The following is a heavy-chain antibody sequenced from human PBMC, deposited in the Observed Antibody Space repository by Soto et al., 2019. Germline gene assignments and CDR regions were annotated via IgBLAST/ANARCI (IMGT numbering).Heavy chain of an antibody. Sequence: QVQLVESGGGVVQPGRSLRLSCAASGFTFSSYGMHWVRQAPGKGLEWVAVIWYDGSNKYYADSVKGRFTISRDNSKNTLYLQMNSLRAEDTAVYYCARDRLAGTSHYYYYMDVWGKGTTVTVSS. V-gene: IGHV3-33*01. J-gene: IGHJ6*03. CDR1: GFTFSSYG. CDR2: IWYDGSNK. CDR3: ARDRLAGTSHYYYYMDV. D-gene: IGHD6-13*01.